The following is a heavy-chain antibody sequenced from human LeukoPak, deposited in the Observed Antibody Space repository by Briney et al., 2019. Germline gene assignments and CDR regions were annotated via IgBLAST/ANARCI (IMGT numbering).Heavy chain of an antibody. J-gene: IGHJ4*02. CDR2: ISYDGSNK. CDR1: GFTFSSYA. V-gene: IGHV3-30*04. Sequence: GGSLRLSCAASGFTFSSYAMHWVRQAPGKGLEWEAVISYDGSNKYYADSVKGRFTISRDNSKNTLYLQMNSLRAEDTAVYYCARVLWGYYDSSGPPYFDYWGQGTLVTVSS. CDR3: ARVLWGYYDSSGPPYFDY. D-gene: IGHD3-22*01.